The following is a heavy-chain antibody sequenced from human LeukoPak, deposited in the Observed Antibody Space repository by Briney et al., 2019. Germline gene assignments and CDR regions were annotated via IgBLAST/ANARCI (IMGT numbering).Heavy chain of an antibody. Sequence: SETLSLTCTASGGSIGGYHWAWIRRSPGKGLEWLGHIYYTGSTNYNPSLESRGTILLDTSKNQFSLKLSSVTAADTAVYYCARGRGVKYNYGRIYYFDYWGQGTLVTVSS. CDR3: ARGRGVKYNYGRIYYFDY. D-gene: IGHD1-1*01. CDR2: IYYTGST. CDR1: GGSIGGYH. J-gene: IGHJ4*02. V-gene: IGHV4-59*12.